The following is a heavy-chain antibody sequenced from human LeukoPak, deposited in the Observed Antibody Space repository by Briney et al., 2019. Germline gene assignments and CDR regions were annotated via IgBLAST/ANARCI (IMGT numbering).Heavy chain of an antibody. CDR3: TTPYYYGSGSPGQPYYYYYMDV. J-gene: IGHJ6*03. Sequence: GGSLRLSCAASGFTFSNAWMSWVRQAPGKGLEWVGRIKSKTDGGTTDYAAPVKGRFTISRDDSRNTLYLQMNSLKTEDTAVYYCTTPYYYGSGSPGQPYYYYYMDVWGKGTTVTVSS. D-gene: IGHD3-10*01. CDR1: GFTFSNAW. V-gene: IGHV3-15*01. CDR2: IKSKTDGGTT.